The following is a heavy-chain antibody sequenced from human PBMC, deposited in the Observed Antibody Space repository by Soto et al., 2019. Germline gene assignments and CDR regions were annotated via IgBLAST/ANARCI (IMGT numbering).Heavy chain of an antibody. J-gene: IGHJ5*02. CDR2: ISQSGFT. CDR1: TESLRGYY. D-gene: IGHD6-19*01. Sequence: PPETLSLTCAVSTESLRGYYWTWIRQSPGKGLEWIGEISQSGFTNYNPSLESRVTLSVDTSKSEFSLHLTSMTAADTALYYCARGLFSSDWYSYFDPWGQGTPVTVSS. V-gene: IGHV4-34*01. CDR3: ARGLFSSDWYSYFDP.